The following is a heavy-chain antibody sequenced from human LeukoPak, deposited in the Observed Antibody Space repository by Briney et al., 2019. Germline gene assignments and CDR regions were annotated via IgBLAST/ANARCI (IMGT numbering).Heavy chain of an antibody. D-gene: IGHD5-24*01. V-gene: IGHV1-2*02. CDR1: GYTFTGYY. J-gene: IGHJ4*02. CDR3: VSHRDGYNSAEFDY. CDR2: INPNSGGT. Sequence: ASVKVSCKASGYTFTGYYMHWVRQAPGQGLEWMGWINPNSGGTNYAQKFQGRVTMTRDTSISTAYMELSRLRSDDTAVYYCVSHRDGYNSAEFDYWGQGTLVTVSS.